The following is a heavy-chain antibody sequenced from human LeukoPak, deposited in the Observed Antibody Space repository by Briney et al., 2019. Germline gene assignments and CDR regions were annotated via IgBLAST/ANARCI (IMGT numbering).Heavy chain of an antibody. J-gene: IGHJ4*02. V-gene: IGHV3-7*03. D-gene: IGHD3-22*01. Sequence: PGGSLRLSCAASGFTFSSYWMSWVRQAPGKGLEWVANIKQDGSEKYYVDSVKGRFTISRDNAKNSLYLQMNSLRAEDMALYYCAKVASPDYYDSSGYGYFDYWGQGTLVTVSS. CDR1: GFTFSSYW. CDR2: IKQDGSEK. CDR3: AKVASPDYYDSSGYGYFDY.